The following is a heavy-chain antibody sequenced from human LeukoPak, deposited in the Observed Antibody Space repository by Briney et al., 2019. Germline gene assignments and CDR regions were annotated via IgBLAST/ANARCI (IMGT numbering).Heavy chain of an antibody. Sequence: SVKVSCKASGGTFSSYAISWVRQAPGQGLEWMGGIIPIFGTANYAQKYQGRVTITADESTSSAYMELSSLRSEDTAVYYCARDYKVAVAGTDYYGMDVWGQGTTVTVSS. CDR2: IIPIFGTA. CDR3: ARDYKVAVAGTDYYGMDV. V-gene: IGHV1-69*01. J-gene: IGHJ6*02. D-gene: IGHD6-19*01. CDR1: GGTFSSYA.